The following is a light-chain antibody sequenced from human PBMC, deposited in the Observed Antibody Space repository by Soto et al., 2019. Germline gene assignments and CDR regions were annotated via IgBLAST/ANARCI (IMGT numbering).Light chain of an antibody. V-gene: IGKV2-24*01. CDR1: ESPVHSDGNTY. J-gene: IGKJ2*01. Sequence: DIVLTQTPLSSRVTLGQPASISCRSSESPVHSDGNTYLSWYHQRPGQPPRLLIYKIFNRFSGVPDRFSGSGAGTDFTLTISSVEGEDVGVYYCMQAEQFPRTFGQGTKLEIE. CDR2: KIF. CDR3: MQAEQFPRT.